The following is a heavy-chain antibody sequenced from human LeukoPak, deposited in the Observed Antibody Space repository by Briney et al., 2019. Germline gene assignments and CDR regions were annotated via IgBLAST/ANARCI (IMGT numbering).Heavy chain of an antibody. Sequence: ASVTVSCMASGYTLTSYYIHWVRQAPGQGLEWMGWINPSSGGTNYAQKFQGRVTMTSDTFSTAYMELTSLISDDTAVYYCARSDWGSPDYWGQGTLVTVSS. CDR3: ARSDWGSPDY. D-gene: IGHD3-16*01. CDR1: GYTLTSYY. J-gene: IGHJ4*02. V-gene: IGHV1-2*02. CDR2: INPSSGGT.